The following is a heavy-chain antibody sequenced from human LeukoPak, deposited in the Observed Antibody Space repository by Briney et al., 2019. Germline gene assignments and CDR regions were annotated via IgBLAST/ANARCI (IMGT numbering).Heavy chain of an antibody. Sequence: SVKVSCKVSGGTFSSYAISWVRQAPGQGLEWMGGIIPIFGTANYAQKFQGRVTITADESTSTAYMELSSLRSEDTAVYYCAQKVDYYDSSGYFAAFDIWGQGTMVTVSS. CDR3: AQKVDYYDSSGYFAAFDI. CDR2: IIPIFGTA. CDR1: GGTFSSYA. V-gene: IGHV1-69*13. J-gene: IGHJ3*02. D-gene: IGHD3-22*01.